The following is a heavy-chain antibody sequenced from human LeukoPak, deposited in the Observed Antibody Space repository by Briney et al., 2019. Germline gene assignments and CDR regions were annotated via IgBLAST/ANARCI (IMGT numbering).Heavy chain of an antibody. D-gene: IGHD2-2*02. V-gene: IGHV5-51*01. CDR1: GYSFPNYW. CDR2: IYPGDSDT. J-gene: IGHJ5*02. CDR3: ARGPYAYTSSATLGSYNWFDP. Sequence: GESLKVSCKGSGYSFPNYWIGWVRQMPGKGLEWMRIIYPGDSDTRYSPSFQDQVTISVDKSISTAYLQWSSLKASDTAMYYCARGPYAYTSSATLGSYNWFDPWGQGSLVTVSS.